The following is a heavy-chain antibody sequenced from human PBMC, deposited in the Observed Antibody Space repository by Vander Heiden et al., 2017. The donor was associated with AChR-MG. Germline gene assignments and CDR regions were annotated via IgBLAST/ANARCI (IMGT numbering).Heavy chain of an antibody. Sequence: EVQLLESGGGLVQPGGSLRLSCAASGFTFSSYGMSWVRQAPGKGLGWVSAISGSGGSTYYADSVKGRFTISRDNSKNTLYLQMNSLRAEDTAVYYCAKRYGIAAAAPEDWGQGTLVTVSS. J-gene: IGHJ4*02. CDR3: AKRYGIAAAAPED. D-gene: IGHD6-13*01. CDR1: GFTFSSYG. V-gene: IGHV3-23*01. CDR2: ISGSGGST.